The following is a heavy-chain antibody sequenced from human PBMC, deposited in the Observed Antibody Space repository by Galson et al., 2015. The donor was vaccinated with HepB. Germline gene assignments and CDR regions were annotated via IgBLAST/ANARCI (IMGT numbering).Heavy chain of an antibody. CDR3: ASDSYDSSGYPFDY. V-gene: IGHV3-23*01. Sequence: SLRLSCAASGFTFSSYAMSWARQAPGKGLEWVSAISGSGGSTYYADSVKGRFTISRDNSKNTLYLQMNSLRAEDTAVYYCASDSYDSSGYPFDYWGQGTLVTVSS. CDR2: ISGSGGST. D-gene: IGHD3-22*01. CDR1: GFTFSSYA. J-gene: IGHJ4*02.